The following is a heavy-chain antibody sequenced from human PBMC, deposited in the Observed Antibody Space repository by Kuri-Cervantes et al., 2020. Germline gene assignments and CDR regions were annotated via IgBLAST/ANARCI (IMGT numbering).Heavy chain of an antibody. CDR3: ARESQYQLLLGYYAFDI. Sequence: GESLKISCAASGFTFSSYGMHWVRQAPGKGLEWVAVIWYDGSNKYYADSVKGRFTISRDNSKNTLYLQMNSLRAEDTAVYYCARESQYQLLLGYYAFDIWGQGTMVTVSS. CDR2: IWYDGSNK. V-gene: IGHV3-33*01. D-gene: IGHD2-2*01. CDR1: GFTFSSYG. J-gene: IGHJ3*02.